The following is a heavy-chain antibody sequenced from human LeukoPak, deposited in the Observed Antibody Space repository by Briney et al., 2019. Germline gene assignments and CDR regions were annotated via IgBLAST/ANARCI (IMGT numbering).Heavy chain of an antibody. V-gene: IGHV3-21*04. D-gene: IGHD1-26*01. CDR3: AKVYSGSYWRAFDY. CDR2: ISSSSSYI. CDR1: GFTFSSYS. Sequence: GGSLRLSCAASGFTFSSYSMNWVRQAPGKGLEWVSSISSSSSYIYYADSVKGRFTISRDNAKNSLYLQMNSLRAEDTALYYCAKVYSGSYWRAFDYWGQGTLVTVSS. J-gene: IGHJ4*02.